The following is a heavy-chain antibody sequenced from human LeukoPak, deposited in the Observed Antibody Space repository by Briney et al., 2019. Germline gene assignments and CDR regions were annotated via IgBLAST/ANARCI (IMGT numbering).Heavy chain of an antibody. Sequence: VASVKVSSKASGGTFSSYAISWVRQAPGQGLEWMGGIIPIFGTANYAQKFQGRVTITADESTSTAYMELSSLRSEDTAVYYCQIPAADKSEDCWGQGTLVTVSS. J-gene: IGHJ4*02. CDR2: IIPIFGTA. D-gene: IGHD2-2*01. CDR3: QIPAADKSEDC. CDR1: GGTFSSYA. V-gene: IGHV1-69*13.